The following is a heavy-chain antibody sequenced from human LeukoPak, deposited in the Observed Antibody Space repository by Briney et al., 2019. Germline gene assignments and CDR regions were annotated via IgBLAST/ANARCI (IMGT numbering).Heavy chain of an antibody. CDR2: ISSSSRSI. Sequence: GGSLRLSCAASGFTFDSYSIKWVRQAPGKGLEFVSGISSSSRSIDYADSVKGRSTISRDNAKNSVYLEMTSLRAEDTAFYYCVRVETCGVNGEDAFDLWGQGTMVTVSS. CDR1: GFTFDSYS. D-gene: IGHD1-1*01. CDR3: VRVETCGVNGEDAFDL. V-gene: IGHV3-21*01. J-gene: IGHJ3*01.